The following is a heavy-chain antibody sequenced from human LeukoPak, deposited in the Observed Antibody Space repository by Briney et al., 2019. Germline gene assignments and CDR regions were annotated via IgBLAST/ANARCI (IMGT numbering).Heavy chain of an antibody. CDR3: AKLGSGSYLTYFDY. CDR2: IYSGGST. J-gene: IGHJ4*02. CDR1: GFTVSSNY. Sequence: GGSLRLSCAASGFTVSSNYMSWVRQAPGKGLEWVSVIYSGGSTYYADSVKGRFTISRDNSKNTLYLQMNSLRAEDTAVYYCAKLGSGSYLTYFDYWGQGILVTVSS. V-gene: IGHV3-66*04. D-gene: IGHD1-26*01.